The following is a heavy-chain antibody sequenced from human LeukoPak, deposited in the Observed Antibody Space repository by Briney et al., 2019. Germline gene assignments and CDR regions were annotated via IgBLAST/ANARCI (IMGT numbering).Heavy chain of an antibody. CDR1: GGSISSYY. CDR2: IYYSGST. Sequence: SETLFLTCTVSGGSISSYYWSWIRQPPGKGLEWIGYIYYSGSTNYNPSLKSRVTISVDTSKNQFSLKLSSVTAADTAVYYCARQPGLLWFGESIKPDAFDIWGQGTMVTVSS. J-gene: IGHJ3*02. D-gene: IGHD3-10*01. CDR3: ARQPGLLWFGESIKPDAFDI. V-gene: IGHV4-59*08.